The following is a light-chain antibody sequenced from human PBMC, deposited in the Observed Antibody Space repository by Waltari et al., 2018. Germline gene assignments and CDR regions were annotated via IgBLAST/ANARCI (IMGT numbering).Light chain of an antibody. Sequence: GERATLSCRASQSVNNYLAWYQQKPGQAPRLLIYDTSNRATGIPARFSGSGSGTDFTLTISSLEPEDFAVYYCQQRTNWPLTFGGGTKVEIK. CDR3: QQRTNWPLT. V-gene: IGKV3-11*01. J-gene: IGKJ4*01. CDR1: QSVNNY. CDR2: DTS.